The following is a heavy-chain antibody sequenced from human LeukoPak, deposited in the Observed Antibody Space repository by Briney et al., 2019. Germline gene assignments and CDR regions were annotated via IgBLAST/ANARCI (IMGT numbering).Heavy chain of an antibody. D-gene: IGHD3-3*01. J-gene: IGHJ6*03. CDR2: IKQDGGER. CDR3: MRWSNDSGYYYMDV. Sequence: GGSLRLSCAASGFIFSNYWMGWIRQGPGKGLEWVANIKQDGGERYYVDSMKGRFTISRDNAKNSLYLEMTGLRAEDTAVYYCMRWSNDSGYYYMDVWGKGTTVTVSS. V-gene: IGHV3-7*01. CDR1: GFIFSNYW.